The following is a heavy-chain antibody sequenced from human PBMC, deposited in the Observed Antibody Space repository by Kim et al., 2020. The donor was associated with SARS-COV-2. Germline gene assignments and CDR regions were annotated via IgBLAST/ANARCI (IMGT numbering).Heavy chain of an antibody. CDR2: INHSGST. J-gene: IGHJ5*02. V-gene: IGHV4-34*01. D-gene: IGHD3-10*01. Sequence: SETLSLTCAVYGGFFSGYYWSWIRQPPGKGLEWIGEINHSGSTNYNPSLKSRVTISVDTSKNQFSLKLSSVTAADTAVYYCARGHYYGSGSYYNGYWFDPWGQGTLVTVSS. CDR3: ARGHYYGSGSYYNGYWFDP. CDR1: GGFFSGYY.